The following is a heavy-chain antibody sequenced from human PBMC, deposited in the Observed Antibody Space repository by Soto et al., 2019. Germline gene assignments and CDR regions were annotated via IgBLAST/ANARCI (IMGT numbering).Heavy chain of an antibody. CDR3: ARGLPKYSSFVS. D-gene: IGHD5-18*01. Sequence: EVQLVESGGGLVQPGASLRLSCAASGFTFSSYWMHWIRQAPGKGLVWVSRVSSDGSSTVYANSVKGRLTISRDNAKNSLYLQMNSLSDEDTAVYYCARGLPKYSSFVSWGQGTLVTVSS. J-gene: IGHJ4*02. CDR2: VSSDGSST. CDR1: GFTFSSYW. V-gene: IGHV3-74*01.